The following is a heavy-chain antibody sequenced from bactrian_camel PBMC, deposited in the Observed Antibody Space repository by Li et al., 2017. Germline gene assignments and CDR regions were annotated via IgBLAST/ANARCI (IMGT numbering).Heavy chain of an antibody. CDR2: ITSGGGST. CDR1: GFTFSNYA. Sequence: VQLVESGGGLVQPGGSLRLSCAGSGFTFSNYAMSWVRQAPGKGLEWVSVITSGGGSTYYADSVKGRFTISRDNAKNTVYLQMNSLKSEDTALYYCAVSLGNRAYHYWGQGTQVTVS. V-gene: IGHV3S40*01. CDR3: AVSLGNRAYHY. D-gene: IGHD1*01. J-gene: IGHJ4*01.